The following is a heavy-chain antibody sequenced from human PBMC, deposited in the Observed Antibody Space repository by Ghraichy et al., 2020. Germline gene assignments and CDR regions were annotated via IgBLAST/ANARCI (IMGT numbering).Heavy chain of an antibody. J-gene: IGHJ4*02. CDR2: ITSSGGST. V-gene: IGHV3-23*01. CDR1: GFTFSSHA. Sequence: GGSLRLSCAVSGFTFSSHAMSWVRQAPGRGLEWVSTITSSGGSTYYADSVKGRFAISRDNSKNSMYLQMNSLRAEDTAIYYCARDLGSSKDYWGQGTLVTVSS. CDR3: ARDLGSSKDY. D-gene: IGHD1-26*01.